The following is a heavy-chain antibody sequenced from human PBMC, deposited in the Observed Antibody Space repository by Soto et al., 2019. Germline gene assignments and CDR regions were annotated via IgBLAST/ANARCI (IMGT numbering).Heavy chain of an antibody. Sequence: QVQLVQSGAEVKKPGSSVKVSCKASGGTFSSYTISWVRQAPGQGLEWMGRIIPILGIANYAQKFQGRVTITADKSTSTAYMELSSLRSEDTAVYYCASATVTDYYHYYMDVWGKGTTVTVSS. V-gene: IGHV1-69*02. CDR1: GGTFSSYT. J-gene: IGHJ6*03. D-gene: IGHD4-17*01. CDR2: IIPILGIA. CDR3: ASATVTDYYHYYMDV.